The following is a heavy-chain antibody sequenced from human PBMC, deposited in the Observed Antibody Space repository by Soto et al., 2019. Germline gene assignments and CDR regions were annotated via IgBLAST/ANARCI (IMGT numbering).Heavy chain of an antibody. V-gene: IGHV3-30*18. CDR3: AKDQLVVVVAAAFDY. CDR1: GFTFSSYG. D-gene: IGHD2-15*01. CDR2: ISYDGSNK. J-gene: IGHJ4*02. Sequence: QVQLVESGGGVVQPGRSLRLSCAASGFTFSSYGMHWVRQAPGKGLEWVAVISYDGSNKYYADSVKGRFTISRDNSKNTLYLQMNSLRAEDTDVYDCAKDQLVVVVAAAFDYWGQGTLVTVSS.